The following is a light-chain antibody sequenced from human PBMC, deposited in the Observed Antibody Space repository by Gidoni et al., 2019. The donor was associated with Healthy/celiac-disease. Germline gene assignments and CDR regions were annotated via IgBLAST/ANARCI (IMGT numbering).Light chain of an antibody. Sequence: QLVLTQSPSASASLGASVKLTCTLSSGHSSYPIAWHQQQTEKGPRYLMKLNSDGSHSKGDGIPDRFSGSSSGAERYLTISSLQSEDEADYYCQTWGTGIRVFGGGTKLTVL. V-gene: IGLV4-69*01. CDR2: LNSDGSH. CDR3: QTWGTGIRV. J-gene: IGLJ3*02. CDR1: SGHSSYP.